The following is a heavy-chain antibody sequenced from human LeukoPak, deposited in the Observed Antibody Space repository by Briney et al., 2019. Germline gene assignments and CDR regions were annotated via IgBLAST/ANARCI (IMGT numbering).Heavy chain of an antibody. CDR1: GGSISSYY. CDR2: IDYSGST. J-gene: IGHJ3*02. V-gene: IGHV4-59*08. Sequence: SETLSLTCTVSGGSISSYYWSWIRQPPGKGLGWIGYIDYSGSTNYNPSLKSRVTISVDTSKSQFSLKLSSVTAADTAVYYCARLGVPYAFDIWGQGTMVTVSS. D-gene: IGHD3-3*01. CDR3: ARLGVPYAFDI.